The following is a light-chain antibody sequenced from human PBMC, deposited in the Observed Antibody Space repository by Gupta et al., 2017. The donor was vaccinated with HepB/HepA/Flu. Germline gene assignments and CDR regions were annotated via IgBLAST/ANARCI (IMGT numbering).Light chain of an antibody. CDR1: NSNIGTNF. V-gene: IGLV1-47*01. CDR2: RDD. CDR3: AGWDDSLSGLVV. J-gene: IGLJ2*01. Sequence: QSMLTQPPSASGAPGQRVTIPCSGSNSNIGTNFVYWFQHLPGTAPKLLISRDDQRPPGVPDRFSGSKSGASASLIISGLRSDEEADYFCAGWDDSLSGLVVFGGGTKLTVL.